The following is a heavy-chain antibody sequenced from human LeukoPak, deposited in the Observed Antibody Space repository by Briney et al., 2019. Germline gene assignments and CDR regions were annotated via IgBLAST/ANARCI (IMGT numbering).Heavy chain of an antibody. CDR3: ARVRGGTVTTLFDP. CDR2: IYHSGST. CDR1: GGSVSSGSYY. Sequence: SETLSLTCTVSGGSVSSGSYYWSWIRQPPGKGLEWIGYIYHSGSTYYNPSLKSRVTISVDRSKNQFSLKLSSVTAADTAVYYCARVRGGTVTTLFDPWGQGTLVTVSS. V-gene: IGHV4-30-2*01. D-gene: IGHD4-11*01. J-gene: IGHJ5*02.